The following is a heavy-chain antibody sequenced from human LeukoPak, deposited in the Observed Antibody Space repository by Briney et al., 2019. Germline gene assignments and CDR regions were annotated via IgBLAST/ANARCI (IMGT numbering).Heavy chain of an antibody. D-gene: IGHD1-26*01. CDR2: ITGGGYST. Sequence: PGGSLRLSCAASGFTFSSYAMSWVRQAPGKGLEWVSSITGGGYSTYYADSVKGRFTISRDNSENTLFLHMDSLRAEDTAVYYCAKDASYSGTYIANFDYWGQGTLVTVSS. CDR1: GFTFSSYA. CDR3: AKDASYSGTYIANFDY. J-gene: IGHJ4*02. V-gene: IGHV3-23*01.